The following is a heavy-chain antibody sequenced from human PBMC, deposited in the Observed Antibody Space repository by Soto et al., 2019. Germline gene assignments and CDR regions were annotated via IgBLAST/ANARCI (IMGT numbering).Heavy chain of an antibody. V-gene: IGHV3-30*18. CDR1: GFTFNNYG. CDR3: AKDQGIAASHGID. J-gene: IGHJ3*01. CDR2: ISNDGSDK. D-gene: IGHD6-13*01. Sequence: QVQLVESGGGVVQPGRSLRLSCAASGFTFNNYGMHWVRQAPGKGLXXXXTISNDGSDKYYADSVKGRLTISRDNSKNTVYLQMNSLRAEETAVYYCAKDQGIAASHGIDWGQGTMVTVSS.